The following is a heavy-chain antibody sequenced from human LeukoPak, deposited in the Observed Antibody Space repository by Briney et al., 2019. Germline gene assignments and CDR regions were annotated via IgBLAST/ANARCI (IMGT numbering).Heavy chain of an antibody. Sequence: GGSRRLSCAASEFTFSSYAMSWVRQAPGKGQEWVSAISGSAGITFYADSVKGRFTISRDNSKNTLYLQMNSLRAEDTAIYYCAKDGGFTLSSTSPKPFDCWGQGTLVTVSS. CDR2: ISGSAGIT. V-gene: IGHV3-23*01. D-gene: IGHD2-15*01. J-gene: IGHJ4*02. CDR3: AKDGGFTLSSTSPKPFDC. CDR1: EFTFSSYA.